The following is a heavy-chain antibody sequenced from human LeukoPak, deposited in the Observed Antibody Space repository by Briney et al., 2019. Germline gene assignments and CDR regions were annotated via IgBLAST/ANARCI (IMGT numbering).Heavy chain of an antibody. V-gene: IGHV4-59*01. J-gene: IGHJ4*02. Sequence: SETLSLTCTVSGGSINGYYCSWIRQPPGKGLEWIGYIYFRGSTNYNPSLKSRVTISVDTSKNQFSLKLSSMTAADTAVYYCARVREQQLVRVYYFDYWGLGTLVTVSS. CDR1: GGSINGYY. D-gene: IGHD6-13*01. CDR2: IYFRGST. CDR3: ARVREQQLVRVYYFDY.